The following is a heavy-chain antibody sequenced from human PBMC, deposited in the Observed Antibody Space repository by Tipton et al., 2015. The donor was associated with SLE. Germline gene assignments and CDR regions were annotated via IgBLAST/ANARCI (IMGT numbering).Heavy chain of an antibody. J-gene: IGHJ4*02. CDR3: ARDESGFKDFFDY. CDR2: IGADNGNT. CDR1: GYTLTNYG. Sequence: QSGAEVKKPGASVKVSCKASGYTLTNYGFNWVRRAPGQGLEWMGWIGADNGNTNYALKFQGRVTMTRDKTTSTAYMELRSLRSDDTAIYYCARDESGFKDFFDYWGQGTLVTVSS. D-gene: IGHD5-12*01. V-gene: IGHV1-18*01.